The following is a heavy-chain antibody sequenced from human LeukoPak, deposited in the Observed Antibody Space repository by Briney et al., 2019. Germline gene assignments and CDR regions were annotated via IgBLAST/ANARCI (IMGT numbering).Heavy chain of an antibody. CDR3: AKGGPGVCSGYNY. CDR2: ITGNGDRT. D-gene: IGHD5-12*01. Sequence: PGGSLRLSCVASGFTFSSDALNWVRQALGKGLEWVSGITGNGDRTYYADSVKGRFTISRDNSKNTLSLQMSSLRAHDTAIYYCAKGGPGVCSGYNYWGQGTLVTVSS. J-gene: IGHJ4*02. CDR1: GFTFSSDA. V-gene: IGHV3-23*01.